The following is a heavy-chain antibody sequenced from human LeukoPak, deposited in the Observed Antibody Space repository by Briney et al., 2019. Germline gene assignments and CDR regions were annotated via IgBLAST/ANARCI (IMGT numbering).Heavy chain of an antibody. J-gene: IGHJ4*02. CDR1: GYTFTSYD. V-gene: IGHV1-8*01. CDR2: MNPNSGNT. CDR3: ARTLVGRGVVIID. D-gene: IGHD3-3*01. Sequence: ASVKVSCKASGYTFTSYDINRVRQATGQGLEWMGWMNPNSGNTGYAQKFQGRVTMTRNTSISTAYMELSSLRSEDTAVYYCARTLVGRGVVIIDWGQGTLVTVSS.